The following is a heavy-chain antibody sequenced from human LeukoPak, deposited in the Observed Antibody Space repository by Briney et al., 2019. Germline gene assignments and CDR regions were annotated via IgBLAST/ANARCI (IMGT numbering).Heavy chain of an antibody. Sequence: WASVKVSCKASGGTFSSYAISWVRQAPGQGLEWMGGIIPIFGTANYAQKFQGRVTITADESQSTAYMELSSMRSEDTAVYYCARAESITMVRGVHPPYYYYYGMDVWGKGTTVTVSS. D-gene: IGHD3-10*01. CDR1: GGTFSSYA. V-gene: IGHV1-69*13. J-gene: IGHJ6*04. CDR3: ARAESITMVRGVHPPYYYYYGMDV. CDR2: IIPIFGTA.